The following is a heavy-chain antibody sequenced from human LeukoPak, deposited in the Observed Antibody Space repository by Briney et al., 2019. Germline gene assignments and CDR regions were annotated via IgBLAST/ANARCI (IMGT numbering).Heavy chain of an antibody. D-gene: IGHD1-14*01. CDR1: GFTVSSNY. CDR2: IYSGGST. J-gene: IGHJ5*02. V-gene: IGHV3-66*01. Sequence: PGGSLRLSCAASGFTVSSNYMSWVRQAPGKGLEWVSVIYSGGSTYYADSVKGRFTISRDNSKNTLYLQMNSLRAEDTAVYYCARDNPGSGFDPWGQGTLVTVSS. CDR3: ARDNPGSGFDP.